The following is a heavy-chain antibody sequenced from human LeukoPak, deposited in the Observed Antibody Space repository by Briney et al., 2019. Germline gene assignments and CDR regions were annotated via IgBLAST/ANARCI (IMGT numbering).Heavy chain of an antibody. Sequence: SETLSLTCTVSGGSISSYYWSWIRQPPGKGLEWIGYIYYSGSTNYNPSLKSRVTISVDTSKNQFSLKLSSVTAADTAVYYCARSGYSSGWSPFDPWGQGTLVTVSS. J-gene: IGHJ5*02. V-gene: IGHV4-59*12. D-gene: IGHD6-19*01. CDR2: IYYSGST. CDR1: GGSISSYY. CDR3: ARSGYSSGWSPFDP.